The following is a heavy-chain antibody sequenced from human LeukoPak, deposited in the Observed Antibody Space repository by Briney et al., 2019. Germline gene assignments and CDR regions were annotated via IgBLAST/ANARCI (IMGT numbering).Heavy chain of an antibody. CDR2: ISRSSGYI. V-gene: IGHV3-21*01. CDR1: GFTFSSYS. J-gene: IGHJ6*03. CDR3: ARDGCSSTSCYARIRDYYSYYMDV. D-gene: IGHD2-2*01. Sequence: GGSLRLSCAASGFTFSSYSMNWVRQAPGKGLEWVSSISRSSGYIYYADSVKGRFTISRDNAKNSLYLQVNSLRAEDTAVYYCARDGCSSTSCYARIRDYYSYYMDVWGKGTTVTVSS.